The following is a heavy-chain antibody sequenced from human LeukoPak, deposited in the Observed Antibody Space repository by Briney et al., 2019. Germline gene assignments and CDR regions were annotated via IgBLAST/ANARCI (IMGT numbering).Heavy chain of an antibody. CDR3: ARALGSLNWFDP. CDR2: IYYSGST. CDR1: GGSISSYY. Sequence: SETLSLTCTVSGGSISSYYWSWIRQPPGKVLEWIGYIYYSGSTNYNPSLKSRVTISVDTSKNQFSLKLSSVTAADTAVYYCARALGSLNWFDPWGQGTLVTVSS. J-gene: IGHJ5*02. V-gene: IGHV4-59*01. D-gene: IGHD1-26*01.